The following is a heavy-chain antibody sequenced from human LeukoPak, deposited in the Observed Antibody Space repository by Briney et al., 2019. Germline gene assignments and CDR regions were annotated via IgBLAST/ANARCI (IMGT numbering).Heavy chain of an antibody. CDR1: GFSLSTSGVG. D-gene: IGHD2-8*01. J-gene: IGHJ3*02. V-gene: IGHV2-5*02. CDR2: IYWDDDK. CDR3: ALRMYRDAFDI. Sequence: SGPTLVKPTQTLTLTCTFSGFSLSTSGVGVGWIRQPPGKALEWLALIYWDDDKRYSPSLKSRLTISKDTSKNQVVLIMTNMDAVDTASYYCALRMYRDAFDIWGQGTMVTVSS.